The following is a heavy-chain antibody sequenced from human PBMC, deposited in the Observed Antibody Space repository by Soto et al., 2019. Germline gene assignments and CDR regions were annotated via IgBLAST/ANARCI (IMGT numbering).Heavy chain of an antibody. J-gene: IGHJ5*02. D-gene: IGHD1-7*01. CDR2: IIPILGIA. V-gene: IGHV1-69*04. CDR3: ARDREGPYNWNYDDYNWFDP. CDR1: GGTFSSYT. Sequence: ASVKVSCKASGGTFSSYTISWVRQAPGQGLEWMGRIIPILGIANYAQKFQGRVTITADKSTSTAYMELSSLRSEDTAVYYCARDREGPYNWNYDDYNWFDPWGQGTLVTVSS.